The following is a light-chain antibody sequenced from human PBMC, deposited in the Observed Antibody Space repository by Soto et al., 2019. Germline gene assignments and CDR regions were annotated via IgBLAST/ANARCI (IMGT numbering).Light chain of an antibody. Sequence: ENLLRQSIGNVSLSPGPRATLSCGATQSVRKRRLAWYQQKPGQAPRFRIFGTSTRPTGIPDRFSGSGSGTDFTLTISRLEPEDFAVYYCLQYGSSLIFGQGTRLEIK. CDR2: GTS. V-gene: IGKV3-20*01. J-gene: IGKJ5*01. CDR1: QSVRKRR. CDR3: LQYGSSLI.